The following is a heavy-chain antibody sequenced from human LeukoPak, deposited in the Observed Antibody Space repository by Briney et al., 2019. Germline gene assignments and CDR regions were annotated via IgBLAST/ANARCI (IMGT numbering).Heavy chain of an antibody. CDR3: ARDSGYNAFDY. CDR2: INQDGSAK. Sequence: GGSLRLSCADSGFLFSNSWMAWVRQAPGRGLEWLANINQDGSAKTCVDSVKGRFTISRDNAKNSLYLQMNSLRAEDTAMYYCARDSGYNAFDYWDQGTLVTVSS. V-gene: IGHV3-7*05. J-gene: IGHJ4*02. CDR1: GFLFSNSW. D-gene: IGHD5-12*01.